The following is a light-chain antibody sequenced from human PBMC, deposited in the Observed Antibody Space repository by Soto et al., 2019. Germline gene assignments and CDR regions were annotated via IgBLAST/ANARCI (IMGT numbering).Light chain of an antibody. J-gene: IGKJ5*01. CDR2: XAS. Sequence: DIVLTQSAANLSLSPGERANIXCRASHSFHSYLVWSEQKPCQAQRLLIXXASERATGLPDRFSGSGSGTDFNLTSSSLEPEDFAVYYCQKRSNWPPSITFGQGTRLEIK. CDR3: QKRSNWPPSIT. V-gene: IGKV3-11*01. CDR1: HSFHSY.